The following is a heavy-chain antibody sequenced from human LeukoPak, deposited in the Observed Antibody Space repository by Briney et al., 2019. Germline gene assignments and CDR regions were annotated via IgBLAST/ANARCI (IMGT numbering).Heavy chain of an antibody. CDR2: ISAYNGNT. CDR1: GYTFTSYG. Sequence: EASVKVSCKASGYTFTSYGISWVRQAPGQGLEWMGWISAYNGNTNYAQKLQGRVTMTTDTSTSTAYMELRSLRSDDTAVYYCASYTTRTVLTGYNMGDAFDIWGQGTMVTVSS. CDR3: ASYTTRTVLTGYNMGDAFDI. D-gene: IGHD3-9*01. V-gene: IGHV1-18*01. J-gene: IGHJ3*02.